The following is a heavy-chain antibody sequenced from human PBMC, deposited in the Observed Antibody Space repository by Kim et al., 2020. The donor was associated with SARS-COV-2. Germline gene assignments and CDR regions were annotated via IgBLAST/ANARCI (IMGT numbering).Heavy chain of an antibody. D-gene: IGHD4-17*01. V-gene: IGHV3-48*04. CDR3: AVTVTTRHHYYYYGMDV. Sequence: GGSLRLSCAASGFTFSSYSMNWVRQAPGKGLEWVSYISSSSSTIYYADSVKGRFTISRDNAKNSLYLQMNSLRAEDTAVYYCAVTVTTRHHYYYYGMDVWGQGTTVTVSS. J-gene: IGHJ6*02. CDR2: ISSSSSTI. CDR1: GFTFSSYS.